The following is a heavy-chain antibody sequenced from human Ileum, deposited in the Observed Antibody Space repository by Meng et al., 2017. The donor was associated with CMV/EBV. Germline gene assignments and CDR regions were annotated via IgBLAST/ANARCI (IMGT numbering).Heavy chain of an antibody. CDR2: ISTSGNT. D-gene: IGHD3-10*01. V-gene: IGHV4-4*07. J-gene: IGHJ4*02. CDR3: ARNYGSGNWNFFHY. Sequence: QAPLQESGPGLVKPSEPLSLTCTVSGGSISNYYWSWIRQAAGKGLEWIGRISTSGNTNNNPSLKSRVTMSLDTSKNQFPLKLTSVTAADTAVYYCARNYGSGNWNFFHYWGQGTLVTVSS. CDR1: GGSISNYY.